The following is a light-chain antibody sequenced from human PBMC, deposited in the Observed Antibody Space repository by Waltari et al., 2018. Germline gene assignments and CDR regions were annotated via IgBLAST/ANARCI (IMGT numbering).Light chain of an antibody. V-gene: IGLV1-47*01. CDR1: SSNIGSNY. CDR3: AAWDDSLSAWV. CDR2: RNN. Sequence: QSVLTQPPSASGTPGQRVTISCSGSSSNIGSNYVYWYQQLPGTAPKLLIYRNNRRPSGAPDRFSGSKSGPSASLAISGLRAEDEADYYCAAWDDSLSAWVFGGGTKLTVL. J-gene: IGLJ3*02.